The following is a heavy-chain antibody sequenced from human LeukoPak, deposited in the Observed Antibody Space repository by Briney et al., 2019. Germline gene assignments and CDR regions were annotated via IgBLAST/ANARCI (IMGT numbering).Heavy chain of an antibody. Sequence: PGGSLRLSCAASGFTFSSYWMHWVRQAPGKGLVRVSRINSDGSSTSYADSVKSRFTISRDNAKNTLYLQMNSLRAEDTAVYYCAREEYSSSSGAFDIWGQGTMVTVSS. CDR2: INSDGSST. V-gene: IGHV3-74*01. CDR3: AREEYSSSSGAFDI. J-gene: IGHJ3*02. CDR1: GFTFSSYW. D-gene: IGHD6-6*01.